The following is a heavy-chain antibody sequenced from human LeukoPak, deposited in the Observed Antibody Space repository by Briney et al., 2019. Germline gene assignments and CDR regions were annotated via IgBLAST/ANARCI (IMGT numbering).Heavy chain of an antibody. D-gene: IGHD3-3*01. CDR1: GFTFSSYG. V-gene: IGHV3-30*03. CDR3: ASGGLRFFSRFDP. CDR2: ISYDGSNK. J-gene: IGHJ5*02. Sequence: PGGSLGLSCAASGFTFSSYGMHWVRQAPGKGLEWVAVISYDGSNKYYADSVKGRFTISRDNSKNTLYLQTNSLRAEDTAVYYCASGGLRFFSRFDPWGQGTLVTVSS.